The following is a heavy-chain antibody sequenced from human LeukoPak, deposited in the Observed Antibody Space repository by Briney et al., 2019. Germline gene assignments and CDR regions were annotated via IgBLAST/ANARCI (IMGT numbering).Heavy chain of an antibody. D-gene: IGHD3-16*01. CDR1: GFIISSDY. Sequence: PGGSLRLSCAASGFIISSDYMSWVRQAPGKGLEWVSVIYRGDATYYAESVKGRFIISRDRSRNTLYLQMNSLSVEDTAMYYCVREIGNSGNYDWGQGTLVTVSS. J-gene: IGHJ4*02. CDR2: IYRGDAT. CDR3: VREIGNSGNYD. V-gene: IGHV3-53*01.